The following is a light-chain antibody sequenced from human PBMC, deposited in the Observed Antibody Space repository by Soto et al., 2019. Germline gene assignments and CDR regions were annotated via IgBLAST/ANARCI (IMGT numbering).Light chain of an antibody. Sequence: EIVLTQSPGTLSLSPGERATLSCRASQSVSSSYLAWYQQKPGQAPRLRIYGASRRATGIPDRFSGSGSGTDCTLTISRLEPEDFAVYYCQQDGSSAYTFGQGTKLEIK. CDR1: QSVSSSY. V-gene: IGKV3-20*01. CDR3: QQDGSSAYT. J-gene: IGKJ2*01. CDR2: GAS.